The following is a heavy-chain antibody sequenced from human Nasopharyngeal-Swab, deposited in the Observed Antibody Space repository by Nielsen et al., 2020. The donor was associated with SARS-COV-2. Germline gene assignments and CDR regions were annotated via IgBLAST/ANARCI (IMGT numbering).Heavy chain of an antibody. D-gene: IGHD3-22*01. Sequence: GGSLRLSCASSGFTFTSYAMSWVRQAPGKGLELFSIISSSGRGTQYADSVKGRFTISRDNSKNTLYLQLTSLRAEDTAVYYCAGSYYDSSGFYRSDHWGQGTLVTVSS. CDR3: AGSYYDSSGFYRSDH. J-gene: IGHJ4*02. V-gene: IGHV3-23*01. CDR2: ISSSGRGT. CDR1: GFTFTSYA.